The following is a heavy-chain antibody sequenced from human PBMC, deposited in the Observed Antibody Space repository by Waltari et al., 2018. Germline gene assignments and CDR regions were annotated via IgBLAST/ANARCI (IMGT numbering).Heavy chain of an antibody. J-gene: IGHJ4*02. D-gene: IGHD4-17*01. CDR3: ARWDQDYFSFFFDY. CDR1: GTSISSKKHS. CDR2: IYYDGGT. V-gene: IGHV4-30-4*08. Sequence: QVHLQEMCPGLVKPSQTLSLTCAVSGTSISSKKHSWNWIRQPPGKGLEWIGSIYYDGGTKYTPSLESRVTRSIDTSKNQFSLKLSSVTAADTAVYFCARWDQDYFSFFFDYWGRGTLVTVSS.